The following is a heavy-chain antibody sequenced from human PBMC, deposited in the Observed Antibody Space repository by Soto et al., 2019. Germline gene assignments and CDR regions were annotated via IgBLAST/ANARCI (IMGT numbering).Heavy chain of an antibody. V-gene: IGHV3-11*01. J-gene: IGHJ3*02. D-gene: IGHD5-12*01. CDR3: SRDGEMATISGDAFDI. Sequence: QVPLVESGGGLVKPGGSLRLSCAASGFTFSDYYMSWIRQAPGKGLEWVSYISSSGSTIYYADSVKGRFNISRDNAKNSLYLQMKSLRAEATAVYYCSRDGEMATISGDAFDIWGQGTMVTVSS. CDR1: GFTFSDYY. CDR2: ISSSGSTI.